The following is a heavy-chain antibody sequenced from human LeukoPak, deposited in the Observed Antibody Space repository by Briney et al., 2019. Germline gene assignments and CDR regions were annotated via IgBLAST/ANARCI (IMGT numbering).Heavy chain of an antibody. J-gene: IGHJ4*02. D-gene: IGHD3-10*01. CDR2: IYTSGST. Sequence: SQTLSLACTVSGGSVSSGSYYWSWIRQPAGEGVERIGHIYTSGSTYYNPSLKSRVTISVDTSKNQFSLKLSSVTAADTAVYYCANTKYYYGSGSYYTPPFDYWGQGTLVTVSS. V-gene: IGHV4-61*09. CDR1: GGSVSSGSYY. CDR3: ANTKYYYGSGSYYTPPFDY.